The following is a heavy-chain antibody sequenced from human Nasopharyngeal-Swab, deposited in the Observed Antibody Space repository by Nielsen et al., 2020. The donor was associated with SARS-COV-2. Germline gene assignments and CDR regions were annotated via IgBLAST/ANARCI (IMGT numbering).Heavy chain of an antibody. CDR3: ARDCFFDGSDSSVIDH. CDR2: INPSGGGT. Sequence: ASVKVSCKASGYTFNSHYMHWVRQAPGQGPEWMGIINPSGGGTSYAQKFQGRVTMTSEMSTTTVYMELSSLRSEDTAVYYCARDCFFDGSDSSVIDHWGQGTSVTVSS. V-gene: IGHV1-46*02. J-gene: IGHJ4*02. D-gene: IGHD1-26*01. CDR1: GYTFNSHY.